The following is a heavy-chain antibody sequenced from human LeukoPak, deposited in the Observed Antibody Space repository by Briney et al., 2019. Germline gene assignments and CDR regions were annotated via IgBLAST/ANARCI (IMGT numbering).Heavy chain of an antibody. CDR1: GFTFTNYG. Sequence: PGTSLRLSCAASGFTFTNYGMHWVRQAPGKGLEWVALIWYDGSSKHYADSVRGRFTISRDNSKNTLYLQMNSLRAEDTAVYYCARVSGWPPSFDYWGQGTLVTVSS. J-gene: IGHJ4*02. D-gene: IGHD6-19*01. CDR2: IWYDGSSK. V-gene: IGHV3-33*08. CDR3: ARVSGWPPSFDY.